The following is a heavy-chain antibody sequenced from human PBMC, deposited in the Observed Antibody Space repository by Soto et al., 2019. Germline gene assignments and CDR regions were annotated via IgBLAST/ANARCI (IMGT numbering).Heavy chain of an antibody. J-gene: IGHJ6*02. D-gene: IGHD6-13*01. Sequence: DSVKVSCKASGYTFTNYGISWVRQAPGQGLEWMGWISTDNGNTHSARKVQGRVTMTTDTSTSTAYMEVRRLRSDDTAMYYCARHALARAAAGISYSHHCFDVRRQLPTFPASS. CDR2: ISTDNGNT. CDR3: ARHALARAAAGISYSHHCFDV. V-gene: IGHV1-18*01. CDR1: GYTFTNYG.